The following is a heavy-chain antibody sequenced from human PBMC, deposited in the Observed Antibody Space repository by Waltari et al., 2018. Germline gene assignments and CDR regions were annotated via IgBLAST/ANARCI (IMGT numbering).Heavy chain of an antibody. J-gene: IGHJ4*02. CDR2: INPTMGGT. CDR3: ARAGAYGGNVNFDY. Sequence: QVQLVQSGAEVKKPGASVKVSCKVSGYTLTELSMHWVRQAPGKGLEWMGWINPTMGGTNYAQKFKGRVTMTRDTSSSTAYMELSRLRSEDTAVYYCARAGAYGGNVNFDYWGQGTLVTVSS. V-gene: IGHV1-2*02. D-gene: IGHD4-17*01. CDR1: GYTLTELS.